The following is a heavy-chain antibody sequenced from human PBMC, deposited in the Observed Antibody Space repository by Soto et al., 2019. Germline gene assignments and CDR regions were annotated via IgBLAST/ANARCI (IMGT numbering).Heavy chain of an antibody. D-gene: IGHD6-13*01. J-gene: IGHJ6*02. CDR1: GYTFTGYY. CDR2: INPNSGGT. CDR3: ATEAAGRTGGMDV. V-gene: IGHV1-2*02. Sequence: ASVKVACKASGYTFTGYYMHWVRQAPGQGLEWMGWINPNSGGTNYDQKFQGRVTMTRDTSISTADMELSRLRSDDTAVYYCATEAAGRTGGMDVWGQRTTVTVTS.